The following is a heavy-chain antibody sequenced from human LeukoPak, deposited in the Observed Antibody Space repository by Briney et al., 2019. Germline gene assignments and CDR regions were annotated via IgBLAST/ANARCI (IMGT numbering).Heavy chain of an antibody. Sequence: PGGPLRLSCAASGFTFSTYWMTWVRQAPGKGLEWVASINQNGGEGYYVDSVKGRFTISRDNAENSLYLQMNSLRAEDTALYYCARLRNVDYWGQGTLVTVSS. V-gene: IGHV3-7*02. CDR3: ARLRNVDY. J-gene: IGHJ4*02. CDR2: INQNGGEG. D-gene: IGHD1-1*01. CDR1: GFTFSTYW.